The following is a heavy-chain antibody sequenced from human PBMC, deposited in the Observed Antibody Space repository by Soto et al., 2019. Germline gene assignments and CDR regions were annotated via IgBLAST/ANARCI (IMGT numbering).Heavy chain of an antibody. CDR2: TYYRSKWFN. Sequence: SQTLSLTCAISGDSVSSNSATWNWIRRSPSRGLEWLGRTYYRSKWFNDYAASVKSRVTINPDTSKNQFSLQLNSVTPEDTAVYYCVRDLAAGVVAGMDVWGQGTTVTVSS. CDR3: VRDLAAGVVAGMDV. CDR1: GDSVSSNSAT. J-gene: IGHJ6*02. V-gene: IGHV6-1*01. D-gene: IGHD6-13*01.